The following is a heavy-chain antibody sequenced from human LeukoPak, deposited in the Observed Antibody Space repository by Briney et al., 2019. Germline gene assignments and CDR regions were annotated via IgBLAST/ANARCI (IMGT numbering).Heavy chain of an antibody. CDR3: ARGTGWPQFDY. CDR2: TYYKSAWYN. Sequence: SQTLSLTCAISGDSVSRDSIAWNWIRQSPSRGLEWLGRTYYKSAWYNDYAVSVKGRITINPDTSKNQFSLQLNSMTPEDTAVYYCARGTGWPQFDYWGQGTLVTVSS. D-gene: IGHD6-19*01. CDR1: GDSVSRDSIA. V-gene: IGHV6-1*01. J-gene: IGHJ4*02.